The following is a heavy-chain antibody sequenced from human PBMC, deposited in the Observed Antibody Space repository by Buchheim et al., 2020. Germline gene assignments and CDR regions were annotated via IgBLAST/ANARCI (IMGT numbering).Heavy chain of an antibody. D-gene: IGHD3-3*01. CDR1: GGSFSGYY. CDR2: INHSGST. CDR3: ARVGASTIFGVVIMGYYGMDV. Sequence: QVQLQQWGAGLLKPSETLSLTCAVYGGSFSGYYWSWIRQPPGKGLEWIGEINHSGSTNYNPSLKSRVPISVDTSKNQFSLKLSSVTAADTAVYYCARVGASTIFGVVIMGYYGMDVWGQGTT. V-gene: IGHV4-34*01. J-gene: IGHJ6*02.